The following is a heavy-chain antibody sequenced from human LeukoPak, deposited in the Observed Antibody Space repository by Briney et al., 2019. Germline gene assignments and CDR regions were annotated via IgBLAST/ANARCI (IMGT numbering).Heavy chain of an antibody. Sequence: GESLKISCKGSGYRFTSNWIGWVRQKPGKGLEWMGTIYPPDSDTTYNPSFEGQVTISADSSIRTASLQWSSLKASDTAIYYCARRPWLHQRFNVFDVWGPGTMVIVSS. D-gene: IGHD5-24*01. CDR1: GYRFTSNW. CDR3: ARRPWLHQRFNVFDV. J-gene: IGHJ3*01. V-gene: IGHV5-51*01. CDR2: IYPPDSDT.